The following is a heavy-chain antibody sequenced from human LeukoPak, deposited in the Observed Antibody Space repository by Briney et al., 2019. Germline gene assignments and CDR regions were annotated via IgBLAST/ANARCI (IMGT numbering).Heavy chain of an antibody. J-gene: IGHJ6*03. V-gene: IGHV3-43*01. D-gene: IGHD6-6*01. CDR3: AKEQYSSSFFRGMDV. CDR2: ISWDGGST. CDR1: GFTFDDYT. Sequence: PGGSLRLSCAASGFTFDDYTMHWVRQAPGKGLEWVSLISWDGGSTYYADSVKGRFTISRDNCKNSLYLQMNSLRTEDTALYYCAKEQYSSSFFRGMDVWGKGTTVTVSS.